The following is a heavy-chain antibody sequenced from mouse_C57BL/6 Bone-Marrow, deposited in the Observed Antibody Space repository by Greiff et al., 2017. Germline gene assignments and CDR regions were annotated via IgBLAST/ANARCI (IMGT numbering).Heavy chain of an antibody. V-gene: IGHV1-55*01. Sequence: QVQLKESGAELVKPGASVKMSCKASGYTFTSYWITWVKQRPGQGLEWIGDIYPGSGSTNYNEKFKSKATLTVDTSSSTAYMKLSSLTSEDSAVYYCARRGWLLRDFDYWGQGTTLTVSS. J-gene: IGHJ2*01. CDR1: GYTFTSYW. D-gene: IGHD2-3*01. CDR2: IYPGSGST. CDR3: ARRGWLLRDFDY.